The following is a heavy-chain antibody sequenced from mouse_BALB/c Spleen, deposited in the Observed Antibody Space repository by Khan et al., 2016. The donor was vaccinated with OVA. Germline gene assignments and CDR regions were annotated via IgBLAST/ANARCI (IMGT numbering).Heavy chain of an antibody. CDR1: GYIFTSSW. D-gene: IGHD3-2*02. J-gene: IGHJ2*01. CDR2: IYPGTATT. CDR3: AREEALDYFKY. Sequence: QVHLQQSGAELVRSGASVKLSCKTSGYIFTSSWIHWVKQRSGQGLEWIARIYPGTATTYYNEKLKDKATLTADKSSSTAYMPLSSLKSEDSAVYVCAREEALDYFKYWGQGTTLTVSS. V-gene: IGHV1S132*01.